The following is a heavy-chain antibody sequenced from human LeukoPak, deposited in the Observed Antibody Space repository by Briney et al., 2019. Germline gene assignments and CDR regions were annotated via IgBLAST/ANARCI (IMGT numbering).Heavy chain of an antibody. CDR1: GFTVSSNY. Sequence: GGSLRLSCSASGFTVSSNYMSWVRQAPGKGLEWVSVIYSGGSTYYADSVKGRFTISRDNSKNTLYLQMNSLRAEDTAVYYCARVGDVDTAMVDYWGQGTLVTVSS. CDR2: IYSGGST. CDR3: ARVGDVDTAMVDY. D-gene: IGHD5-18*01. V-gene: IGHV3-66*01. J-gene: IGHJ4*02.